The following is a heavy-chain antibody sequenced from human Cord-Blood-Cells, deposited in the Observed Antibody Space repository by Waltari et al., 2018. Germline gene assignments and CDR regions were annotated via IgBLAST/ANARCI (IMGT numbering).Heavy chain of an antibody. CDR2: IYYSGST. CDR1: GGSISSSSYY. D-gene: IGHD3-22*01. J-gene: IGHJ4*02. V-gene: IGHV4-39*01. Sequence: QLQLQESGPGLVKPSETLSLTCTVSGGSISSSSYYWGWIRQPPGKGLEWIGSIYYSGSTYYNPSLKSRVTISVDTSKNQFSLKPSSVTAADTAVYYCAIYDSSGYYFDYWGQGTLVTVSS. CDR3: AIYDSSGYYFDY.